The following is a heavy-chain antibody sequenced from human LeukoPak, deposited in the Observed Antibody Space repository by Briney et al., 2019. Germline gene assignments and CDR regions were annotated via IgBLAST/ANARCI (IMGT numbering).Heavy chain of an antibody. D-gene: IGHD6-13*01. J-gene: IGHJ3*02. CDR1: GGSISSYY. V-gene: IGHV4-59*01. Sequence: SETLSLTCTVSGGSISSYYWSWIRQPPGKGLEWIGYIYYSGSTNYNPPLKSRVTISVDTSKNQFSLKLSSVTAADTAVYYCAREEAAAGADDAFDIWGRGTMVTVSS. CDR2: IYYSGST. CDR3: AREEAAAGADDAFDI.